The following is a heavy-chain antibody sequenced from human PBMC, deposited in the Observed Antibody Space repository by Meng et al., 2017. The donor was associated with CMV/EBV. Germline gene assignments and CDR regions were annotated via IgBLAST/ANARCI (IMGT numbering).Heavy chain of an antibody. D-gene: IGHD6-6*01. CDR2: IIPILGIA. Sequence: SVKVSCKASGGTFSSYAISWVRQAPGQGLEWMGGIIPILGIANYAQKFQGRVTITADKSTSTAYMELSSLRSEDTAVYYCASLIAARERNDYWGQGTLVTVSS. CDR3: ASLIAARERNDY. J-gene: IGHJ4*02. V-gene: IGHV1-69*10. CDR1: GGTFSSYA.